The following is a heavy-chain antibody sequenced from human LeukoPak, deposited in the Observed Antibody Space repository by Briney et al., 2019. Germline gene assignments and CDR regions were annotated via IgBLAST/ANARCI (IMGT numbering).Heavy chain of an antibody. J-gene: IGHJ3*02. V-gene: IGHV4-39*07. Sequence: SETLSLTCTVSGGSISSYYWGWIRQPPGKGLEWIGSIYYSGSTYYNPSLKSRVTISLDTSKNQFSLNLNSVTATDTAVYYCAYFGGGAFDIWSQGTMVTVSS. D-gene: IGHD3-10*01. CDR3: AYFGGGAFDI. CDR1: GGSISSYY. CDR2: IYYSGST.